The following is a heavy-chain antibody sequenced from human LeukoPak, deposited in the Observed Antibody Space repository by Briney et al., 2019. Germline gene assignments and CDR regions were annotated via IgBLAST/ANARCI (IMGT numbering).Heavy chain of an antibody. CDR1: GGSISSSSYY. J-gene: IGHJ3*02. Sequence: SETLSLTCTVSGGSISSSSYYWGWIRQPPGKGLEWIGNIYYSGSIYYNPSLKSRVTISVDTSKNRFSLKLSSVTAADTAMYYCAGLERTGFLEWLSGVGGAFDIWGQGTMVTVSS. CDR2: IYYSGSI. D-gene: IGHD3-3*01. V-gene: IGHV4-39*01. CDR3: AGLERTGFLEWLSGVGGAFDI.